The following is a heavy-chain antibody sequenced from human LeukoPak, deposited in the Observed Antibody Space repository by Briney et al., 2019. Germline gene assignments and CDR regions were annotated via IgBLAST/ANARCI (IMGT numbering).Heavy chain of an antibody. D-gene: IGHD6-19*01. J-gene: IGHJ4*02. CDR2: IYYSGST. CDR3: ARGSGWYGN. Sequence: PSETLSLTCTVSGGSISSYSWSWIRQPPGKGLEWIGYIYYSGSTNYNPSLKSRVTISVDTSKNQFSLKLSFVTAADTAVYYCARGSGWYGNWGQGILVSVSS. V-gene: IGHV4-59*01. CDR1: GGSISSYS.